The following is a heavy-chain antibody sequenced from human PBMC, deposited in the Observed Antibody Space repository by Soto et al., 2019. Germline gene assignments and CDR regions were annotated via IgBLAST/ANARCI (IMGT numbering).Heavy chain of an antibody. V-gene: IGHV1-69*17. CDR1: GGTVSSYT. J-gene: IGHJ4*02. CDR3: ATRGGQEQPFVDY. CDR2: IVPIFGMV. D-gene: IGHD6-13*01. Sequence: QVQLGQSGAEVKKPGSSVKVSCKASGGTVSSYTISWVRQAPRQGLEWMGGIVPIFGMVNYAQRFQGRLTITADRSTSTAYMELSGLKSEDTAVYYCATRGGQEQPFVDYWGQGTLVTVSS.